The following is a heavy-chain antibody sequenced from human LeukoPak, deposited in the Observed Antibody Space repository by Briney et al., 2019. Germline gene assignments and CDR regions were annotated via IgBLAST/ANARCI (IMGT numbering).Heavy chain of an antibody. J-gene: IGHJ6*04. CDR3: AELGITMIGGV. Sequence: GGSLRLSCATSGFTFTTYGMSWVRHVSGKGPEWVSYISSSGSTIYYADSVKGRFTISRDNAKNSLYLQMNSLRAEDTAVYYCAELGITMIGGVWGKGTTVTISS. CDR2: ISSSGSTI. V-gene: IGHV3-48*04. CDR1: GFTFTTYG. D-gene: IGHD3-10*02.